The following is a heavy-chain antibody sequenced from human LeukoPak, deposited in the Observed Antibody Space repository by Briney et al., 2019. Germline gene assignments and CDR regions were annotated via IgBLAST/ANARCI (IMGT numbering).Heavy chain of an antibody. V-gene: IGHV3-20*04. D-gene: IGHD2-15*01. J-gene: IGHJ6*03. CDR2: INWNGGST. CDR3: ASGSYYYYYMDV. Sequence: LPGGSLRLXCAASGFTFDDYGMSWVRQAPGKVLEWVSGINWNGGSTGYADSVKGRFTISRDNAKNSLYLQMNSLRAEDTALYYCASGSYYYYYMDVWGKGTTVTVSS. CDR1: GFTFDDYG.